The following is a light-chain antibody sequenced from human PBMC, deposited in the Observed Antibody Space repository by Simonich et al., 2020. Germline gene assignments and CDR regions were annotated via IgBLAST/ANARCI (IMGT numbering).Light chain of an antibody. CDR2: GAS. V-gene: IGKV3-20*01. Sequence: EIVLTQSTGTLSLSPGERATLSCRASQSVRSSYLAWYQQKPGQAPRLLIYGASSRATGIPDRFSGRGSGTDFTLTISRLEPEDFAVYYCQQYGSSPRFGQGTKVEIK. J-gene: IGKJ1*01. CDR1: QSVRSSY. CDR3: QQYGSSPR.